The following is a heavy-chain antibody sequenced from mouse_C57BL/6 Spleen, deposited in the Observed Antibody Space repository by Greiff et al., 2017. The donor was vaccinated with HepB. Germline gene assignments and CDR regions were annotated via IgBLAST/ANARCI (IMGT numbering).Heavy chain of an antibody. CDR2: IHPNSGST. CDR1: GYTFTSYW. J-gene: IGHJ4*01. Sequence: QVQLQQPGAELVKPGASVKLSCKASGYTFTSYWMHWVKQRPGQGLEWIGMIHPNSGSTNYNEKFKSKATLTVAKSTSTAYMQLSSLTSEDSAVYYCAEDNSGVYAMDYWGQGTSVTVSS. D-gene: IGHD3-2*02. CDR3: AEDNSGVYAMDY. V-gene: IGHV1-64*01.